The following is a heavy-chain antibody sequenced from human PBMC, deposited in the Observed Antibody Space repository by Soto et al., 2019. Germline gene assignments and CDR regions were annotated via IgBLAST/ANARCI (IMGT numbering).Heavy chain of an antibody. V-gene: IGHV3-30-3*01. CDR1: GFTFSSYA. Sequence: QVQLVESGGGLVQPGRSLRLSCAASGFTFSSYAMHWVRQAPGKGLEWVAVISYDGSNKYYADSVKGRFTISRDNSKNTLYLQMNSLRAEDTAVYYCARDRHSIAAAGTPCDYWGQGTLVTVSS. CDR2: ISYDGSNK. CDR3: ARDRHSIAAAGTPCDY. D-gene: IGHD6-13*01. J-gene: IGHJ4*02.